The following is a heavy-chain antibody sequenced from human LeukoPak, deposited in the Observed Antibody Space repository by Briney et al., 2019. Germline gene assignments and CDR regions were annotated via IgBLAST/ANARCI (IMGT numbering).Heavy chain of an antibody. CDR3: ARALKKIAAAGTPSGH. CDR2: INPKSGGT. J-gene: IGHJ4*02. Sequence: GASVKVSCKASGYTFTAYYMHWVRQAPGQGLEWMGWINPKSGGTNYPQKFQGRVTMTRDTSISTAYMELSRLRSDDTAVYYCARALKKIAAAGTPSGHWGQGTLVTVSS. V-gene: IGHV1-2*02. CDR1: GYTFTAYY. D-gene: IGHD6-13*01.